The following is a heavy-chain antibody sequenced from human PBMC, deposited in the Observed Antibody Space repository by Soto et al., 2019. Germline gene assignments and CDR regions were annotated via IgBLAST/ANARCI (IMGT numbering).Heavy chain of an antibody. J-gene: IGHJ3*02. CDR3: ARIRTRITIFGVVTKDAFDI. CDR1: GYTXSSYD. D-gene: IGHD3-3*01. V-gene: IGHV1-8*01. Sequence: GXSXKVYCKASGYTXSSYDSDWVRQATGQGLEWSGWMNPNSGNTGYAQKFQGRVTMNRNTSISTAYMELRSLRSEDKAVYYCARIRTRITIFGVVTKDAFDIWGQGTMGTVSS. CDR2: MNPNSGNT.